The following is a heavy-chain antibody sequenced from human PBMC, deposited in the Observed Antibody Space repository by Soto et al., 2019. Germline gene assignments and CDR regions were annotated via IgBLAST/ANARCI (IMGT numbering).Heavy chain of an antibody. Sequence: GSGPTLVNPTQTLTLTCTFSGFSLSTSGVGVGWIRQPPGKALEWLALIYWDDDKRYSPSLKSRLTITKDTSKNQVVLTMTNMDPVDTATYYCAHSQGMGIHYYYYYYMDVWGKGTTVTVSS. V-gene: IGHV2-5*02. J-gene: IGHJ6*03. CDR3: AHSQGMGIHYYYYYYMDV. CDR2: IYWDDDK. D-gene: IGHD5-18*01. CDR1: GFSLSTSGVG.